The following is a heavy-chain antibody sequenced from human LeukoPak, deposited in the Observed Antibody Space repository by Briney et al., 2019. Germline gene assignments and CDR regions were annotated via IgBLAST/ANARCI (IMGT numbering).Heavy chain of an antibody. CDR3: ARAGPSSTSCCYWFDP. Sequence: GGSLRLSCAASGFTFSRYSMNWVRQAPGKGLEWGSFINSGSTYIYFADSVKGRFTISRDNAKNSLYLQMNSVRAEDTAVYYCARAGPSSTSCCYWFDPWGQGTLVTVSS. CDR2: INSGSTYI. D-gene: IGHD2-2*01. V-gene: IGHV3-21*01. J-gene: IGHJ5*02. CDR1: GFTFSRYS.